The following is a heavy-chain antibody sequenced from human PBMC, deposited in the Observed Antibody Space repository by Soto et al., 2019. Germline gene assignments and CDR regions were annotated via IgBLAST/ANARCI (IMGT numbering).Heavy chain of an antibody. CDR1: GYTFTSYD. CDR3: ARGACSSTSCYDLDWFDP. D-gene: IGHD2-2*01. CDR2: MNPNSGNT. J-gene: IGHJ5*02. Sequence: QVQLVQSGAEVKKPGASVKVSCKASGYTFTSYDINWVRQATGHGLEWMGWMNPNSGNTGYAQKFQGRVTMTRNTSISTAYMELSSLRSEDTAVYYCARGACSSTSCYDLDWFDPWGQGTLVTVSS. V-gene: IGHV1-8*01.